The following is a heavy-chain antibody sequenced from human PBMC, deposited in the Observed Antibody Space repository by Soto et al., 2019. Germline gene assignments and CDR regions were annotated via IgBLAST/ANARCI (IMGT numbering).Heavy chain of an antibody. V-gene: IGHV4-4*07. D-gene: IGHD3-22*01. CDR2: DHCSGSS. J-gene: IGHJ3*02. CDR1: GGSICSYY. Sequence: PSQTLSLTCTVPGGSICSYYWNWIPQPAGKGLEQIGRDHCSGSSADTPSSRSRATMSSDTSNNRFFMNLNSVTAADTAVYYCAREQYDSSGYWSYGLDIWGQGTMVTVSS. CDR3: AREQYDSSGYWSYGLDI.